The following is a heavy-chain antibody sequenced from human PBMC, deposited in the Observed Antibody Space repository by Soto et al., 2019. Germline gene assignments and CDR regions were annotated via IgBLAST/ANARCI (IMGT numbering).Heavy chain of an antibody. CDR1: GFNLHDHA. CDR3: TKDINMGGVDV. J-gene: IGHJ6*02. Sequence: GGSLRLSFGASGFNLHDHAMHWCGQAPEKGLEWVSGIFWDGNRMDYADSVKGRFFISRDNAKNSLYLQMNRLREDDTALYYCTKDINMGGVDVWGQGTTVTVSS. D-gene: IGHD3-10*01. V-gene: IGHV3-9*01. CDR2: IFWDGNRM.